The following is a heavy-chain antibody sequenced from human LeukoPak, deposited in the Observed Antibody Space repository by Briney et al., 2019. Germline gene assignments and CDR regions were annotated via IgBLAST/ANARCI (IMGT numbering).Heavy chain of an antibody. CDR1: GFTFSSYA. CDR3: ARGGSSGWYSTNGNAFDI. Sequence: GGSLRLSCAASGFTFSSYAMSWVRQAPGKGLEWVSAISGSGGSTYYADSVKGRFTISRDNSKNTLYLQMNSLRAEDTAVYYCARGGSSGWYSTNGNAFDIWGQGTMVTVSS. D-gene: IGHD6-19*01. V-gene: IGHV3-23*01. CDR2: ISGSGGST. J-gene: IGHJ3*02.